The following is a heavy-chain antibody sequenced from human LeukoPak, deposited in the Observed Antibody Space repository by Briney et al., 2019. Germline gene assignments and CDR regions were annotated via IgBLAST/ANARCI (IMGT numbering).Heavy chain of an antibody. J-gene: IGHJ2*01. CDR2: IIPIFGTA. V-gene: IGHV1-69*13. D-gene: IGHD6-19*01. Sequence: SVKVSCKASGGTFSSYAISWVRQAPGQGLEWMGGIIPIFGTANYAQKSQGRVTITADESTSTAYMELSSLRSEDTAVYYCAREGSIAVAGNWYFDLWGRGTLVTVSS. CDR3: AREGSIAVAGNWYFDL. CDR1: GGTFSSYA.